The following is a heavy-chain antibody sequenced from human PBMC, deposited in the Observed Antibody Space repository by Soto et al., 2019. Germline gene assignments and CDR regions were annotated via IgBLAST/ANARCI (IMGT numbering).Heavy chain of an antibody. CDR3: ARDITMVRGGTYYYGMDV. CDR1: GFTVSSNY. J-gene: IGHJ6*02. Sequence: GGSLRLSCAASGFTVSSNYVSWVRQAPGKGLEWVSVIYSGGSTYYADSVKGRFTISRDNSKNTLYLQMNSLRAEDTAVYYCARDITMVRGGTYYYGMDVWGQGTTVTVSS. V-gene: IGHV3-53*01. CDR2: IYSGGST. D-gene: IGHD3-10*01.